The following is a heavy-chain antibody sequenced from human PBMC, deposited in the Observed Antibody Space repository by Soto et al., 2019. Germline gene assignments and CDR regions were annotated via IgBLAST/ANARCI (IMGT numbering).Heavy chain of an antibody. CDR1: GFTFSSYA. V-gene: IGHV3-23*01. CDR3: AKVLHFSIPYHYSYYTDV. CDR2: ISGSGGST. J-gene: IGHJ6*03. Sequence: PGGSLRLSCAASGFTFSSYAMSWVRQAPGKGLEWVSAISGSGGSTYYADSVKGRFTISRDNSKNTLYLQMNSLRAEDTAVYYCAKVLHFSIPYHYSYYTDVWGNGTTVTVSS. D-gene: IGHD2-21*01.